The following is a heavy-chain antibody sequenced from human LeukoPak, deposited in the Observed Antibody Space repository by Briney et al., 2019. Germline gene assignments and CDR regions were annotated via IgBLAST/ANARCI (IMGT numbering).Heavy chain of an antibody. CDR3: ANRHSSGYKNTG. D-gene: IGHD3-22*01. CDR1: GFTFSSYG. Sequence: GGSLRLSCVTPGFTFSSYGMHWVRQAPGKGLEWVAFIRYDGSKKSYADSVKGRFTISRDNSKNTLYLQMNSLRAEDTAVYYCANRHSSGYKNTGWGQGTLVTVSS. V-gene: IGHV3-30*02. CDR2: IRYDGSKK. J-gene: IGHJ4*02.